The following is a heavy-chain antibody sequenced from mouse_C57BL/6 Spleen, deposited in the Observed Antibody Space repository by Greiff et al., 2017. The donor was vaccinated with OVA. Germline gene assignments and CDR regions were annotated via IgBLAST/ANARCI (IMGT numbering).Heavy chain of an antibody. D-gene: IGHD2-3*01. CDR3: ARSGDGYYVGAMDY. Sequence: EVQLQQSGPELVKPGASVKISCKASGYTFTDYYMNWVKQSHGKSLEWIGDINPNNGGLGSTQKFKGKAKLTVDKSSSTAYMELRSLTSEDSAVYYSARSGDGYYVGAMDYWGQGTSVTVSS. CDR2: INPNNGGL. CDR1: GYTFTDYY. V-gene: IGHV1-26*01. J-gene: IGHJ4*01.